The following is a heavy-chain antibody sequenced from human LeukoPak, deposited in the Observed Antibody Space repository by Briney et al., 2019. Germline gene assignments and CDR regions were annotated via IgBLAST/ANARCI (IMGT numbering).Heavy chain of an antibody. J-gene: IGHJ4*02. CDR1: GASISGDNW. Sequence: PSETLSLTCTVSGASISGDNWWYWVRQSPEKGLEGIGEVFHTGNTNYNPSFRSRVTMSIDTSKNQFSLNLRSVTAADTAIYYCARDMQAGSLAGFDYWGQGTLVTVSS. CDR3: ARDMQAGSLAGFDY. D-gene: IGHD1-1*01. CDR2: VFHTGNT. V-gene: IGHV4-4*02.